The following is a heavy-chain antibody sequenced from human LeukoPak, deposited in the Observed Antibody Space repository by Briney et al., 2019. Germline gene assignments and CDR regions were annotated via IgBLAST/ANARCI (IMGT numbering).Heavy chain of an antibody. CDR2: ISSSSSYI. D-gene: IGHD5-24*01. J-gene: IGHJ4*02. Sequence: PGGSLRLSCAASGFTFSSYAMNWVRQAPGKGLEWVSSISSSSSYIYYADSVKGRFTISRDNAKNSLYLQMNSLRAEDTAVYYCASEGRDGYNDPSDYWGQGTLVTVSS. CDR1: GFTFSSYA. CDR3: ASEGRDGYNDPSDY. V-gene: IGHV3-21*01.